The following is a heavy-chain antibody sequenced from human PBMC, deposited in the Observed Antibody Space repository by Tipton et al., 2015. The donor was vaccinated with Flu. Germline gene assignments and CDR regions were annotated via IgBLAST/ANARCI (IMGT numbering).Heavy chain of an antibody. V-gene: IGHV1-2*02. Sequence: QLVQSGAEVKKPGASVKVSCKASGYTFTGYYMHWVRQAPGQGLEWMGWINPNSGGTNYAQKLQGRVTMTTDTSTSTAYMELRSLRSDDTAVYYCARDVAGFHYLSTISLMDVWGKGTTVTVSS. J-gene: IGHJ6*04. D-gene: IGHD6-19*01. CDR3: ARDVAGFHYLSTISLMDV. CDR2: INPNSGGT. CDR1: GYTFTGYY.